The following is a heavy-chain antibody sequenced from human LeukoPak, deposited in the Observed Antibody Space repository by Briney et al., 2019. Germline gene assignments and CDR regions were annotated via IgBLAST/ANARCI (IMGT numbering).Heavy chain of an antibody. V-gene: IGHV4-34*01. D-gene: IGHD6-13*01. CDR1: GGSFSGYY. J-gene: IGHJ4*02. Sequence: SETLSLTCAVYGGSFSGYYWSWIRQPPGKGLEWIGEINHSGSTNYNPSLKSRVTISVDTSKNQFSLKLSSVTAADTAVYYCASGVSSSPFDCWGQGTLVTVSS. CDR3: ASGVSSSPFDC. CDR2: INHSGST.